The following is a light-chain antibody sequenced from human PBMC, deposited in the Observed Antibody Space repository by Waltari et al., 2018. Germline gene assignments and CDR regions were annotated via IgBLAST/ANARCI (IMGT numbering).Light chain of an antibody. CDR2: DVH. V-gene: IGLV2-18*02. CDR3: SSYTTNTRF. Sequence: QSALTQPPSVSGSPGQSVTISCTGTHSHIANHNRASWYQQSPGTAPKRIIYDVHTRPSGVSDRFSGSKSGNTASLTISGLQAGDEADYYCSSYTTNTRFFGGGTKVTVL. CDR1: HSHIANHNR. J-gene: IGLJ2*01.